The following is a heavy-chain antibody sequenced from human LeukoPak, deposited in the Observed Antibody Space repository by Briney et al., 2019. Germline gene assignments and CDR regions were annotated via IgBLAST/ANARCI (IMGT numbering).Heavy chain of an antibody. D-gene: IGHD5-18*01. CDR2: IYYSGST. V-gene: IGHV4-59*08. CDR1: DGSISSYY. J-gene: IGHJ6*02. Sequence: PSETLSLTCTVSDGSISSYYWSWIRQPPGKGLEWIGYIYYSGSTNYNPSLKSRVTISVDTSKNQFSLKLSSVTAADTAVYYCARERGYSYGSGMDVWGQGTTVTVSS. CDR3: ARERGYSYGSGMDV.